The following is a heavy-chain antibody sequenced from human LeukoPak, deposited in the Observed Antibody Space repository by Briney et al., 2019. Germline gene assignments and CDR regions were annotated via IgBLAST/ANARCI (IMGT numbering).Heavy chain of an antibody. Sequence: SETLSLTCTVSGGSISSSSYYWGWLRQPPGTGLEWIGSIYYSGSTYYNPSLKSRVTISVDTSKNQFSLKLSSVTAADTAVYYCASRGYSSSWDYFDYWGQGTLVTVSS. V-gene: IGHV4-39*01. D-gene: IGHD6-13*01. CDR2: IYYSGST. CDR1: GGSISSSSYY. J-gene: IGHJ4*02. CDR3: ASRGYSSSWDYFDY.